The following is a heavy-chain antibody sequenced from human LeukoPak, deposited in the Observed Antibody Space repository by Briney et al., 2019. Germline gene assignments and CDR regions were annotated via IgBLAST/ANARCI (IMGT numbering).Heavy chain of an antibody. V-gene: IGHV1-18*01. J-gene: IGHJ4*02. Sequence: GASVKVSCKASGYTFTSYGISWVRQAPGQGLEWMGWISAYNGNTNYAQKLQGRVTMTTDTSTSTAYMELRSLRSDDTAVYYSARGADCSSTSCYNDYWGQGTLVTVSS. CDR2: ISAYNGNT. CDR1: GYTFTSYG. CDR3: ARGADCSSTSCYNDY. D-gene: IGHD2-2*02.